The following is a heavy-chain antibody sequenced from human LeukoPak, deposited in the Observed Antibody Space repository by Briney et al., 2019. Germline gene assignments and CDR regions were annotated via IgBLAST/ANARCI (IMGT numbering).Heavy chain of an antibody. D-gene: IGHD6-13*01. J-gene: IGHJ6*02. CDR1: GFTFSSYS. Sequence: PGGSLRLSCAASGFTFSSYSMNWVRQAPGKGLEWVSAISGSGGSTYYADSVKGRFTISRDNSKNTLYLQMNSLRAEDTAVYYCAKAIAAAAPRADYYYYYGMDVWGQGTTVTVSS. CDR3: AKAIAAAAPRADYYYYYGMDV. V-gene: IGHV3-23*01. CDR2: ISGSGGST.